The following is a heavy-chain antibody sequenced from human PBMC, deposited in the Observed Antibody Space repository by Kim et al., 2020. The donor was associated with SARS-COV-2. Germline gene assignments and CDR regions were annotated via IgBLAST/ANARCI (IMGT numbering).Heavy chain of an antibody. D-gene: IGHD3-22*01. J-gene: IGHJ3*02. CDR3: ARFDYDNAFDT. V-gene: IGHV4-39*02. Sequence: SETLSLTCTVSGGSISIPTSYWGWIRQPPGKGLEWIGTVYYSGSTYYNPSLKSRVTISVDTSKNHFSLKLTSVTAADTAVYYCARFDYDNAFDTWGQGTKVTVSS. CDR2: VYYSGST. CDR1: GGSISIPTSY.